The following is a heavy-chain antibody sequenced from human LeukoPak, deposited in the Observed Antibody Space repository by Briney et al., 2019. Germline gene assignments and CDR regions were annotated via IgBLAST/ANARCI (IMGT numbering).Heavy chain of an antibody. V-gene: IGHV4-39*01. Sequence: SETLSLTCTVSGGSINSGSYYWGFIRQPPGKELEWIGSLFYTGSTYYNPSLGSRVTISADTSKNQFSLKLNSVTAADTAVYYCARRGRTGSTFDYWGQGTLVTVSS. CDR2: LFYTGST. D-gene: IGHD1-1*01. CDR3: ARRGRTGSTFDY. J-gene: IGHJ4*02. CDR1: GGSINSGSYY.